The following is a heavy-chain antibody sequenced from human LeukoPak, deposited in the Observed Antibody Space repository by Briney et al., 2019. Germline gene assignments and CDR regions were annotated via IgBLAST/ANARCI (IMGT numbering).Heavy chain of an antibody. CDR1: GGSISSYY. Sequence: SETLSLTXTVSGGSISSYYWSWIRQPPGKGLEWIGYIYYSGSTNYNPSLKSRVTISVDTSKNQFSLKLSSVTAADTAVYYCARGPMGIVDYWGQGTLVTVSS. D-gene: IGHD2-2*03. J-gene: IGHJ4*02. CDR2: IYYSGST. V-gene: IGHV4-59*01. CDR3: ARGPMGIVDY.